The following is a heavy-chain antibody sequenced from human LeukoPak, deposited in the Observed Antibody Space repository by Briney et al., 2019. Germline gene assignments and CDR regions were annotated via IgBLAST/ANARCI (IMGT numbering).Heavy chain of an antibody. V-gene: IGHV3-23*01. D-gene: IGHD5-18*01. CDR2: LSASGFNT. J-gene: IGHJ4*02. CDR3: AQISVDTSRNLWSDFDS. CDR1: GFIFSTYA. Sequence: GGSLRLSCAASGFIFSTYAMTWLRQAPGKGLEWVSALSASGFNTYYADSVKGRFTISRDNFKNMLYLQMNSLRAEDTAVYYCAQISVDTSRNLWSDFDSWGRGILVTVSS.